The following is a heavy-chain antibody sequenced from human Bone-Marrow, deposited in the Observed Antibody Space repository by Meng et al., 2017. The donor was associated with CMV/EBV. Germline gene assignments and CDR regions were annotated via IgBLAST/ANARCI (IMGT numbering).Heavy chain of an antibody. J-gene: IGHJ4*02. V-gene: IGHV3-21*01. CDR2: ISSSSSYI. CDR3: ARGNWNFSWNY. D-gene: IGHD1-7*01. CDR1: GFTFSSYS. Sequence: GESLKISCAASGFTFSSYSMNWVRQAPGKGLEWVSSISSSSSYIYYADSVKGRFTISRDNAKNSLYLQMNSLRAEDTAVYYCARGNWNFSWNYWGQGTLVTGSS.